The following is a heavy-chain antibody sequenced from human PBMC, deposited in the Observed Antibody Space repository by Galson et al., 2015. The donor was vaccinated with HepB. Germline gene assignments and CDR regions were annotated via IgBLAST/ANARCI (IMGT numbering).Heavy chain of an antibody. J-gene: IGHJ6*03. CDR3: ARERKRDYDILTGYSHYMDV. CDR2: ISAYNGNT. D-gene: IGHD3-9*01. V-gene: IGHV1-18*01. Sequence: SVKVSCKASGYTFATYDISWVRQAPGQGLEWMGWISAYNGNTNYAQKLQGRFTMATDTSTSTAYMELRSLRSDDTAVYYCARERKRDYDILTGYSHYMDVWGKGTTVTVSS. CDR1: GYTFATYD.